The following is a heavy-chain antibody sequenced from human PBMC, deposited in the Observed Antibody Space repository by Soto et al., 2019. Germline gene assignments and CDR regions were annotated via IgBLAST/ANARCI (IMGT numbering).Heavy chain of an antibody. CDR3: AKDPVTAMAYYYYGMDV. CDR1: GFTFSSYG. D-gene: IGHD5-18*01. V-gene: IGHV3-30*18. Sequence: GGSLRLSCAASGFTFSSYGMHWVRQAPGKGLEWVAVISYDGSNKYYADSVKGRFTISRDNSKNTLYLQMNSLRAEDTAVYYCAKDPVTAMAYYYYGMDVWGQGTTVTV. J-gene: IGHJ6*02. CDR2: ISYDGSNK.